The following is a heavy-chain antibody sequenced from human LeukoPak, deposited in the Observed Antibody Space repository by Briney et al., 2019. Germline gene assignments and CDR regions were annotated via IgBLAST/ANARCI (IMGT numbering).Heavy chain of an antibody. CDR3: ARSIGQRLGRHYYYMDV. V-gene: IGHV3-48*01. J-gene: IGHJ6*03. CDR2: ISSSSSTI. D-gene: IGHD6-25*01. CDR1: GFTFSSYN. Sequence: GGSLRLSCAASGFTFSSYNMKWVRQAPGKGLEWLADISSSSSTIYYADSVKGRFTISRDNAKNSLYLQMNSLGAEDTAVYYCARSIGQRLGRHYYYMDVWGKGTTVTVSS.